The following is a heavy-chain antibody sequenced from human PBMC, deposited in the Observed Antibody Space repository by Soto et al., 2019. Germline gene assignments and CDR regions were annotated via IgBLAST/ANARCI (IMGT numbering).Heavy chain of an antibody. D-gene: IGHD2-21*01. CDR3: VGYDFGGEDY. J-gene: IGHJ4*02. CDR1: GFTLSDHY. V-gene: IGHV3-72*01. CDR2: SRNKAKSYTT. Sequence: EVQLVESGGGLVQPGGSLRLSCAASGFTLSDHYMDWVRQAPGKGLEWVGRSRNKAKSYTTDYAASVKGRFIISREDSSNSVYLQMNSLQTEDTAVYYCVGYDFGGEDYWGQGTPVTVSS.